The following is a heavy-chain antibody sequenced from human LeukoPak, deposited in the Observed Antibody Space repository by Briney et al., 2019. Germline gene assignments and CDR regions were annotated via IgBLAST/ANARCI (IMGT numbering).Heavy chain of an antibody. CDR1: GFMLSIYR. D-gene: IGHD3-22*01. J-gene: IGHJ4*02. Sequence: PGGSLRLSCAASGFMLSIYRMNWVRQAPGKGLEWVSYISSSSSTIYYADSVKGRFTISRDNAKNSLYLQMNSLRAEDTAVYYCARDFRSSGDDLDYWGQGTLVTVSS. CDR2: ISSSSSTI. V-gene: IGHV3-48*01. CDR3: ARDFRSSGDDLDY.